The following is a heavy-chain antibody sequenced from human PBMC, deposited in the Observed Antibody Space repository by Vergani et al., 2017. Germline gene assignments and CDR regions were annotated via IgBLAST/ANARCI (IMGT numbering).Heavy chain of an antibody. V-gene: IGHV5-51*01. Sequence: EVQLVQSGAEVKKPGESLKISCKGSGNSFTSYWIGWVRQMPGKGLEWMGIIYPGDSDTRYNPSFRGQVTMSADKSINTAYLQWSSLKASDTAMYYCARLIEEVGGYYYDMEVWGQGTLVTVSS. CDR2: IYPGDSDT. CDR3: ARLIEEVGGYYYDMEV. D-gene: IGHD3-22*01. CDR1: GNSFTSYW. J-gene: IGHJ4*02.